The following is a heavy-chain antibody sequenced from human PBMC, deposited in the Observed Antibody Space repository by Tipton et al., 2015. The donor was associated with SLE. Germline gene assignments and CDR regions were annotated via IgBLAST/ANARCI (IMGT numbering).Heavy chain of an antibody. CDR1: GDSMSSHY. J-gene: IGHJ3*02. CDR3: ARLGVDT. Sequence: TLSLTCTVSGDSMSSHYWSWIRQPAGGGLEWIGRIYTNENTNYNPSLKSRVTMSVDTSKNHFSLKLISVTAADTAVYYCARLGVDTWGQGTMVAVSS. V-gene: IGHV4-4*07. CDR2: IYTNENT. D-gene: IGHD3-10*01.